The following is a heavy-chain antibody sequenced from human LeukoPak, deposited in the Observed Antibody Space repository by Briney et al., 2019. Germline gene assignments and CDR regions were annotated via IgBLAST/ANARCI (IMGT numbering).Heavy chain of an antibody. CDR2: ISYDGSNK. Sequence: GGSLRLSCAASGFTFSSFGMHWVRQAPGKGLEWVAVISYDGSNKYYADSVKGRFTISRDNSKNTLYLQMNSLRAEDTAVYYCATDGSGSYYPGDYWGQGTLVTVSS. V-gene: IGHV3-30*03. CDR3: ATDGSGSYYPGDY. D-gene: IGHD3-10*01. CDR1: GFTFSSFG. J-gene: IGHJ4*02.